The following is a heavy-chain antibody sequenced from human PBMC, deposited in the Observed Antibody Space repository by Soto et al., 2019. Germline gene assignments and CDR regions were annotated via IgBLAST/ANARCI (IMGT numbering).Heavy chain of an antibody. V-gene: IGHV3-21*01. D-gene: IGHD6-13*01. CDR3: ARDRADFDY. Sequence: GWSLRVLCAASGFIFSSYSMNWVRQAPGKGLKWVSSISSSSSYIYYADSGKGRFTISRDNAKNSLYLQMNSLRAEDTAVYYYARDRADFDYWGHGTLVTVSS. CDR2: ISSSSSYI. CDR1: GFIFSSYS. J-gene: IGHJ4*01.